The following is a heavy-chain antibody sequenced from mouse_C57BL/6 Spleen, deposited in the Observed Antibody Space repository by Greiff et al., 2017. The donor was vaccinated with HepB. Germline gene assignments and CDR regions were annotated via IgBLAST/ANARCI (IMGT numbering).Heavy chain of an antibody. J-gene: IGHJ2*01. Sequence: EVQLQESGPELVKPGDSVKISCKASGYSFTGYFMNWVMQSHGKSLEWIGRINPYNGDTFYNQKFKGKATLTVDKSSSTAHMELRRLTSEDSAVYYCAREGYDYAFDYWGQGTTLTVSS. V-gene: IGHV1-20*01. D-gene: IGHD2-4*01. CDR1: GYSFTGYF. CDR2: INPYNGDT. CDR3: AREGYDYAFDY.